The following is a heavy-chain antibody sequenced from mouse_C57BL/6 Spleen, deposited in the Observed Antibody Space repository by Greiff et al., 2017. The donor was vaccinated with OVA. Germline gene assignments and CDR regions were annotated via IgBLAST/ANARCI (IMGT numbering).Heavy chain of an antibody. CDR1: GYTFTDYY. V-gene: IGHV1-75*01. CDR3: ARSANYDYDYWYFDV. D-gene: IGHD2-4*01. Sequence: QVQLQQSGPELVKPGASVKISCKASGYTFTDYYINWVKQRPGQGLEWIGWIFPGSGSTYYNEKFKGKATLTVDKSSSTAYMLLSSLTSEDSAVYFCARSANYDYDYWYFDVWGTGTTVTVSS. J-gene: IGHJ1*03. CDR2: IFPGSGST.